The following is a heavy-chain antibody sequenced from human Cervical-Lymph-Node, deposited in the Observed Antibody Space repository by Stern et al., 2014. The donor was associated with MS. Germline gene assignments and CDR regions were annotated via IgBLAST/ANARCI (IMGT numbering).Heavy chain of an antibody. J-gene: IGHJ6*02. CDR2: IPSATSST. V-gene: IGHV3-11*06. CDR1: GFTFSDYY. Sequence: QVQLVQSGGGLVKPGGSLRLSCAASGFTFSDYYMTWIRQAPGKGLEWVSYIPSATSSTNYADSVKGRFTISRDNAKNSLFLQMNSLRAEDTAVYYCVRMAGTVYFYGLDVWGHGTTVTVSS. D-gene: IGHD6-19*01. CDR3: VRMAGTVYFYGLDV.